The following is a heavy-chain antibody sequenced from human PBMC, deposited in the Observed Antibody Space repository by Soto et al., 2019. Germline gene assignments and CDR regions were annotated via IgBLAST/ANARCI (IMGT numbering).Heavy chain of an antibody. Sequence: ASVKVSCKASGGTFSSYAISWVRQAPGQGLEWMGGIIPIFGTANYAQKFQGRVTITADKSTSTAYMELSSLRSEDTAVYYCARGSGGYFDWLRPQGFDYWGQGTLVTVSS. J-gene: IGHJ4*02. CDR1: GGTFSSYA. D-gene: IGHD3-9*01. V-gene: IGHV1-69*06. CDR2: IIPIFGTA. CDR3: ARGSGGYFDWLRPQGFDY.